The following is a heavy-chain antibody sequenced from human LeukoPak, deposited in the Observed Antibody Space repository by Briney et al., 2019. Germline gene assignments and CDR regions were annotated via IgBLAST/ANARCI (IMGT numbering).Heavy chain of an antibody. D-gene: IGHD2-8*02. CDR2: MNPNSGNT. CDR1: GYTFTSYD. V-gene: IGHV1-8*01. J-gene: IGHJ4*02. CDR3: AKVTGGPNYFDY. Sequence: ASVKVSCKASGYTFTSYDINWVRQATGQGLEWMGWMNPNSGNTGYAQKFQGRVTMTRNTSISTAYMELNSLRAEDTAVYYCAKVTGGPNYFDYWGQGTLVTVSS.